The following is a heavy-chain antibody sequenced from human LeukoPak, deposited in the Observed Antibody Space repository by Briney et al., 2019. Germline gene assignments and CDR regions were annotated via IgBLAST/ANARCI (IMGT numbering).Heavy chain of an antibody. CDR1: GFTFDDYA. V-gene: IGHV3-9*01. CDR2: ISWNSGSI. Sequence: GGSLRLSCAASGFTFDDYAMHWVRPAPGKGLEWVSGISWNSGSIGYADSVKGRFTTSRDNAKNSLYLQMNSLRAEDTALYYCAKGSYSSSWWTLDYWGQGTLVTVSS. D-gene: IGHD6-13*01. J-gene: IGHJ4*02. CDR3: AKGSYSSSWWTLDY.